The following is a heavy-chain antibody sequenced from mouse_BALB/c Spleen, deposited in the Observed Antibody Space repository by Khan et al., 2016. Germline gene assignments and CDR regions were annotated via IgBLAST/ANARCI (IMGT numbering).Heavy chain of an antibody. CDR2: INPTYGRT. V-gene: IGHV1S81*02. CDR1: GYTFTSYW. J-gene: IGHJ4*01. D-gene: IGHD3-3*01. Sequence: VQLQESGAELVKPGTSVRLSCKAAGYTFTSYWMHWMKQRPGQGLEWIGEINPTYGRTDYNEKFKTKATLTVDNSSSTVYMQLRSLTPEDAAVXNCARARAPYNMDYWGQGTSVTVSS. CDR3: ARARAPYNMDY.